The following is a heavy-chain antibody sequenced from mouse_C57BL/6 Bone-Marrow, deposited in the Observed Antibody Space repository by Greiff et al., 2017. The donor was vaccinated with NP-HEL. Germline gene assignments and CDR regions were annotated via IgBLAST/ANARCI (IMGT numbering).Heavy chain of an antibody. CDR3: AREGSNYVDAMDY. V-gene: IGHV1-55*01. Sequence: QVQLQQSGAELVKPGASVKMSCKASGYTFTRYWITWVKQRPGQGLEWIGDIYPGSGSTNYNEKFKSKATLTVDTSSSTAYMQLSSLTSEDSAVYYCAREGSNYVDAMDYWGQGTSVTVSS. J-gene: IGHJ4*01. CDR2: IYPGSGST. CDR1: GYTFTRYW. D-gene: IGHD2-5*01.